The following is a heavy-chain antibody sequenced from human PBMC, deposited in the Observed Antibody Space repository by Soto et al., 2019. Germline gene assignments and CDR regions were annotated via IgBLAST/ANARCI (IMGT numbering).Heavy chain of an antibody. CDR3: ATLFCSTTTCDRWFDT. CDR2: IDPRDSYV. J-gene: IGHJ5*02. D-gene: IGHD2-2*01. Sequence: LRVSWRGVGDTFIALGSSCIRQIHGKGLEWMGRIDPRDSYVNYSPSFQGHVTISLDKSISTAYPQWGSLKASDTAMYYCATLFCSTTTCDRWFDTPGQGTLVTVSS. CDR1: GDTFIALG. V-gene: IGHV5-10-1*01.